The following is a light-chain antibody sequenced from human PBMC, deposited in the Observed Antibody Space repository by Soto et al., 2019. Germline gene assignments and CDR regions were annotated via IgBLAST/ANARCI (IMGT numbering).Light chain of an antibody. V-gene: IGKV1-5*03. CDR2: KAS. Sequence: LQMTQCPSILSASVGDRVTITCRASQSISSWLAWYQQKPGKAPNLLIHKASHLESGVPSRFSGSESGTDFTLTISNLQPEDCAIYFCQQANSFPITFGQGTRLEIK. CDR3: QQANSFPIT. J-gene: IGKJ5*01. CDR1: QSISSW.